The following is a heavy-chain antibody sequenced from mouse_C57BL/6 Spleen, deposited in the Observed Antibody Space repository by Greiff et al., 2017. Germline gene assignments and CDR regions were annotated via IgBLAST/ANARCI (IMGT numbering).Heavy chain of an antibody. Sequence: EVQLQQSGPELVKPGASVKISCKASGYTFTDYYMNWVKQSHGKSLEWIGDINPNNGGTSYNQKFKGKATLTVDKSSSTAYMELRSLTSEDSAVYYCARRKDGNYPPFDYWGQGTTLTVSS. CDR3: ARRKDGNYPPFDY. D-gene: IGHD2-1*01. J-gene: IGHJ2*01. CDR1: GYTFTDYY. CDR2: INPNNGGT. V-gene: IGHV1-26*01.